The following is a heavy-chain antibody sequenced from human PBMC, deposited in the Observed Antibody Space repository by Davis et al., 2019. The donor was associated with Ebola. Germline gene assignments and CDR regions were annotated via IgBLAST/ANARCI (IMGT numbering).Heavy chain of an antibody. CDR1: GGSISSYY. J-gene: IGHJ6*02. CDR2: IYYSGST. V-gene: IGHV4-59*01. Sequence: MPSETLSLTCTVSGGSISSYYWSWIRQPPGKGLEWIGYIYYSGSTNYNPSLKSRVTISVDTSKNQFSLKLGSVTAADTAVYYCAAAKGGYYYYGMDVWGQGTTVTVSS. D-gene: IGHD2-15*01. CDR3: AAAKGGYYYYGMDV.